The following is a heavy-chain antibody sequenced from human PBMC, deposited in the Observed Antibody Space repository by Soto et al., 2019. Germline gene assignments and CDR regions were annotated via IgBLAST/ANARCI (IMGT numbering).Heavy chain of an antibody. CDR3: TTAVYYYYYYMDV. Sequence: GSLRLSCAASGFTFSRYGMHWVRQVPGKGLEWVAGISYDGNNKNHADSVKGRFTVSRDNPENTLYLQMNSLRAEDTAVYYCTTAVYYYYYYMDVWGKGTTVTVSS. V-gene: IGHV3-30*03. CDR1: GFTFSRYG. CDR2: ISYDGNNK. J-gene: IGHJ6*03.